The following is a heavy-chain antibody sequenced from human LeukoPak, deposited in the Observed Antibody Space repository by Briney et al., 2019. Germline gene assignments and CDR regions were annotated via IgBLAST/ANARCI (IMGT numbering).Heavy chain of an antibody. D-gene: IGHD1-26*01. Sequence: SETLSLTCTVSGGSISSYSWSWIRQPPGKGLAWIGYIYYSGSTNYNPSLKSRVTISIDTSKNQFSLKLRSVTAADTAVYYCAREDSGTSIDYWGQGTLVTVSS. CDR1: GGSISSYS. CDR3: AREDSGTSIDY. V-gene: IGHV4-59*12. J-gene: IGHJ4*01. CDR2: IYYSGST.